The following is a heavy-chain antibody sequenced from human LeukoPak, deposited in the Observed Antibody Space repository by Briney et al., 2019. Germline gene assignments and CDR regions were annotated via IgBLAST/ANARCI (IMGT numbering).Heavy chain of an antibody. V-gene: IGHV4-34*01. D-gene: IGHD3-16*01. J-gene: IGHJ6*03. Sequence: TSETLSLTCAVYGGSFSGYYWSWIRQPPGKGLEWIGEINHSGSTNYNPSLKSRVTISVDTSENQFSLKLSSVTAADTAVYYCARAREGEYYYYYMDVWGKGTTVTISS. CDR2: INHSGST. CDR3: ARAREGEYYYYYMDV. CDR1: GGSFSGYY.